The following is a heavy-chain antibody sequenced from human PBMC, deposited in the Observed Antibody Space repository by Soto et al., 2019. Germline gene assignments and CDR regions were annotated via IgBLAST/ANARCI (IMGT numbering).Heavy chain of an antibody. CDR1: GYTFTSYA. Sequence: ASVKVSCKASGYTFTSYAIHWLRQAPGQRLEWMGWINAGNGNTKYSQKFQGRVTITRDTSASTAYMDLSSLRSEDTAVYYCASSLIQTAPSGMDVSGQAPIVTLSS. D-gene: IGHD2-21*01. CDR3: ASSLIQTAPSGMDV. J-gene: IGHJ6*02. V-gene: IGHV1-3*01. CDR2: INAGNGNT.